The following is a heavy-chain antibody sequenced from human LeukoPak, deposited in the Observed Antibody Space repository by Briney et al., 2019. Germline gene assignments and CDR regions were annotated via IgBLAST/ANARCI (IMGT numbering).Heavy chain of an antibody. CDR1: GYTFTSYD. J-gene: IGHJ5*02. CDR3: ARDLYDSSDTPNWFDP. CDR2: MNPNSGNT. V-gene: IGHV1-8*01. Sequence: GASVKVSCKASGYTFTSYDINWVRQATGQGLEWMGWMNPNSGNTGYAQKFQGRVTITADKSTSTAYMELSSLRSEDTAVYYCARDLYDSSDTPNWFDPWGQGTLVTVSS. D-gene: IGHD3-22*01.